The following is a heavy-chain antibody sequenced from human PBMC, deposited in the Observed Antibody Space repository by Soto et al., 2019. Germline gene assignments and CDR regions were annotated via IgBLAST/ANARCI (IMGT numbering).Heavy chain of an antibody. CDR2: VYYTGRT. Sequence: PSETLSLTCTVSGGSISGHYWTWIRQPPGKGLEWLGYVYYTGRTNYNPSVHSRITISVDTSKNQFSLKLTSVTAADTAVYYCAGDYASVFDPWGQGTLVTVSS. CDR1: GGSISGHY. V-gene: IGHV4-59*11. J-gene: IGHJ5*02. CDR3: AGDYASVFDP. D-gene: IGHD2-8*01.